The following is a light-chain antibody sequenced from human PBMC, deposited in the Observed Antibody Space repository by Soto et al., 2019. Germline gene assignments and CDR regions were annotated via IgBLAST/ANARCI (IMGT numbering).Light chain of an antibody. CDR1: QTLSNSF. Sequence: IRLKKSPGTLSLSPGERATLSCRASQTLSNSFIAWYQQKPGQAPRLLIYDTSSRATGVPDRYSASGSGTDFTLTISMLEPEDFVVYYCQQYGTSPITFGQGTRLEIK. CDR2: DTS. V-gene: IGKV3-20*01. J-gene: IGKJ5*01. CDR3: QQYGTSPIT.